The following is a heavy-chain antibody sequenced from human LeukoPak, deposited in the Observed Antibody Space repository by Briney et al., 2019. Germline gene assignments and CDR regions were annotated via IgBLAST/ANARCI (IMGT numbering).Heavy chain of an antibody. D-gene: IGHD2-21*02. CDR3: AACGGGDSCPTPNFDY. J-gene: IGHJ4*02. CDR2: INHSGGT. Sequence: SETLSLTCAVYGGSFSGSYWSWIRQPPGKGLEWIGEINHSGGTNYNPSLKSRVTISVDTSKNQFSLKLSSVTAEDTAVYYCAACGGGDSCPTPNFDYWGQGTLVTVSS. CDR1: GGSFSGSY. V-gene: IGHV4-34*01.